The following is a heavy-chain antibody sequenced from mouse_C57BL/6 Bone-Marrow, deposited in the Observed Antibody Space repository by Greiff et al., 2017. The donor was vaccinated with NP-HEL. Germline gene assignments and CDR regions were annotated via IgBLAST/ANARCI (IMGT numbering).Heavy chain of an antibody. CDR1: GYTFTSYW. J-gene: IGHJ3*01. V-gene: IGHV1-69*01. Sequence: QVQLKQPGAELVMPGASVKLSCKASGYTFTSYWMHWVKQRPGQGLEWIGEIDPSDSYTNYNQKFKGKSTLTVDKSSSTAYMQLSSLTSEDSAVYYCARGGYYGYDGFAYWGQGTLVTVSA. D-gene: IGHD2-2*01. CDR3: ARGGYYGYDGFAY. CDR2: IDPSDSYT.